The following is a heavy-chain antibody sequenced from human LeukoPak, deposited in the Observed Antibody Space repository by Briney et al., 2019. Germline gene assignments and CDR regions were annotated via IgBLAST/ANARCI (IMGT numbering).Heavy chain of an antibody. J-gene: IGHJ4*02. CDR2: IKQDGSEK. D-gene: IGHD3-9*01. CDR3: ARGLGLRYFDWSPYFDY. V-gene: IGHV3-7*01. Sequence: GGSLRLSCAASGFTFSSYWMSWVRQAPGKGLEWVANIKQDGSEKYYVDSVKGRFTISRDNAKNSLYLQMNSLRAEDTAVYYCARGLGLRYFDWSPYFDYWGQGTLVTVSS. CDR1: GFTFSSYW.